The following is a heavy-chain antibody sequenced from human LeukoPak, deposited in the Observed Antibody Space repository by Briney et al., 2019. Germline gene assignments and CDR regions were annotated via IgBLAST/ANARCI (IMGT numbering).Heavy chain of an antibody. Sequence: GGSLRLSCAASGFTFSSYDMRWVRQATGKGLEWVSAIGTAGDTYYPGSVKGRFTISRENAKNSLYLQMNSLRAGDTAVYYCAREQGGSGIDYWGQGTLVTVSS. CDR3: AREQGGSGIDY. V-gene: IGHV3-13*01. CDR1: GFTFSSYD. CDR2: IGTAGDT. D-gene: IGHD3-10*01. J-gene: IGHJ4*02.